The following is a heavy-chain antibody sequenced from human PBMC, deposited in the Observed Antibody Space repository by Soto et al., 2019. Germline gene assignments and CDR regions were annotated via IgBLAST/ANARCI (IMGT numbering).Heavy chain of an antibody. CDR1: GHTFTGYY. Sequence: ASVKVSCKASGHTFTGYYMHWVRQAPGQGLEWMGWINPNSGGTHYAQKFQGWVTMTRDTSISTAYMELSRLRSDDTAVYYCARGGQAAAGPYYYSGMDVWGQGTTVTVSS. D-gene: IGHD6-13*01. V-gene: IGHV1-2*04. CDR3: ARGGQAAAGPYYYSGMDV. J-gene: IGHJ6*02. CDR2: INPNSGGT.